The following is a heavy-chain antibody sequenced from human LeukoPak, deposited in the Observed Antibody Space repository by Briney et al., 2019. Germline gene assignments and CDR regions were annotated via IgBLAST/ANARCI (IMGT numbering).Heavy chain of an antibody. J-gene: IGHJ6*03. D-gene: IGHD3-10*01. CDR2: ISGSGGST. CDR1: GFTVSSNY. Sequence: PGGSLRLSCAASGFTVSSNYMSWVRQAPGKGLEWVSAISGSGGSTYYADSVKGRFTISRDNSKNTLYLQMNSLRAEDTAVYYCAKDQAVPGYYGSGMPMLPPPPSSMDVWGKGTTVTVSS. V-gene: IGHV3-23*01. CDR3: AKDQAVPGYYGSGMPMLPPPPSSMDV.